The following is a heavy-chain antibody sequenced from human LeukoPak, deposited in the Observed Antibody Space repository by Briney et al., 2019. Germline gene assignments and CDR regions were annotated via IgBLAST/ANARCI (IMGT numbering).Heavy chain of an antibody. Sequence: GGSLRLSCAASGFTFSSYSMNWVRQAPGEGLEWVSYISSSSSTIYYADSVKGRFTISRVNAKNSLYLQMNSLRAEDTAVYYCARDHEARRVPWFDPWGQGTLVTVPS. CDR2: ISSSSSTI. CDR3: ARDHEARRVPWFDP. CDR1: GFTFSSYS. V-gene: IGHV3-48*04. D-gene: IGHD3-10*01. J-gene: IGHJ5*02.